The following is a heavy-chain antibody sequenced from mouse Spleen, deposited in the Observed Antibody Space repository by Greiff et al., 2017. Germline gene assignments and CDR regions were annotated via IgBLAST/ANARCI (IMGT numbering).Heavy chain of an antibody. CDR1: GFTFSSYA. V-gene: IGHV5-9-1*01. Sequence: DVKLVESGGGLVKPGGSLKLSCAASGFTFSSYAMSWVRQTPEKRLEWVATISSGGSYTYYPDSVKGRFTISRDNAKNTLYLQMSSLRPEDTAMYYCASLRFAYWGQGTLVTVSA. CDR2: ISSGGSYT. CDR3: ASLRFAY. J-gene: IGHJ3*01.